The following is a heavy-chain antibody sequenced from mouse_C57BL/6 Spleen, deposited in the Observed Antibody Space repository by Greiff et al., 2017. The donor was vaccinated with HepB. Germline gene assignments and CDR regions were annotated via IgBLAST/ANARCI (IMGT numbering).Heavy chain of an antibody. V-gene: IGHV7-1*01. CDR1: GFTFSDFY. CDR3: ARDDGARVTTVVNYAMDY. J-gene: IGHJ4*01. Sequence: EVQRVESGGGLVQSGRSLRLSCATSGFTFSDFYMEWVRQAPGKGLEWIAASRNKANDYTTEYSASVKGRFIVSRDTSQSILSLQMNALRAEDTAIYYCARDDGARVTTVVNYAMDYWGQGTSVTVSS. CDR2: SRNKANDYTT. D-gene: IGHD1-1*01.